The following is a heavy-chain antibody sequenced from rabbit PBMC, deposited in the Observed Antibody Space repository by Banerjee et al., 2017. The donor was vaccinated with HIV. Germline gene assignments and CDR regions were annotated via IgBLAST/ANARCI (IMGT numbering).Heavy chain of an antibody. D-gene: IGHD4-2*01. CDR2: IHTSDSVT. Sequence: EQLVESGGGLVKLGGSLKVSCKDSGIDFSTYGISWVRQAPGKGLEWIASIHTSDSVTYYATWAKGRFTISKTTNTVDLKMTSLTATDTATYYCARDLGSNNLLGPGTLFTV. J-gene: IGHJ4*01. V-gene: IGHV1S21*01. CDR1: GIDFSTYG. CDR3: ARDLGSNNL.